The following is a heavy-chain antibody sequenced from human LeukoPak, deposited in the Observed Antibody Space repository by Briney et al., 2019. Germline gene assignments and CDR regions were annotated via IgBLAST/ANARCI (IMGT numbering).Heavy chain of an antibody. V-gene: IGHV3-48*03. CDR2: ISSSGSIT. J-gene: IGHJ4*02. D-gene: IGHD3-9*01. CDR3: ARRHYDILTGYYHDY. CDR1: GFTFNDYE. Sequence: GGSLRLSCAASGFTFNDYEMTWVRQAPGKGLEWISYISSSGSITSHADSVKGRFTISRDNAKNSLYLQMNSLRAEDTAVYYCARRHYDILTGYYHDYWGQGTLVTVSS.